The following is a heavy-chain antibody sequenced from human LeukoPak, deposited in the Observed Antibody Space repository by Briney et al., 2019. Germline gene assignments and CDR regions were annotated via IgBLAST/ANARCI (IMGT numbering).Heavy chain of an antibody. D-gene: IGHD5-12*01. V-gene: IGHV4-39*01. CDR1: GGSISSSSFY. CDR2: IFYSGST. J-gene: IGHJ3*02. CDR3: ARHSRSGYSDYESAFDI. Sequence: SETLSLTCTVSGGSISSSSFYWDWIRQPPGKGLEWIGTIFYSGSTYYNPSLKSRITISVDTSKNQFSLKMSSVTAADTAVYYCARHSRSGYSDYESAFDIWGQGTMVIVSS.